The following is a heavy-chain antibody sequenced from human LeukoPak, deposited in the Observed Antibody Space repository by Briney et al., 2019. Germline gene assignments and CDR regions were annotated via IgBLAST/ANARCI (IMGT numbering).Heavy chain of an antibody. CDR2: ISHTVST. J-gene: IGHJ4*02. Sequence: SESLSDSSAVHGGSFIVYYWSWIRQPPGEGLEWIGEISHTVSTNYNTSTKSRVTIPLHTSTKQFSLNLTSITAAATAVYYCARENDLGGYAFDWGEGTLVTVSP. CDR1: GGSFIVYY. CDR3: ARENDLGGYAFD. D-gene: IGHD5-12*01. V-gene: IGHV4-34*01.